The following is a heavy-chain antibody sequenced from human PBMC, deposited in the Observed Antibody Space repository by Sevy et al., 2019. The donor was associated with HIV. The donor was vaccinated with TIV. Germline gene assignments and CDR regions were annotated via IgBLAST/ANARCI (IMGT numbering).Heavy chain of an antibody. CDR1: GFSLNTYW. V-gene: IGHV3-7*01. J-gene: IGHJ4*02. D-gene: IGHD6-13*01. CDR2: IKQDGSVT. Sequence: GGSLRLSCAASGFSLNTYWMSWVRQAPGKGLEWVANIKQDGSVTYYVDSVKGRFPMSRDNARNFLFLQMNSLRAEDTARYYCVRAVAADGSFWGPGTLVTVSS. CDR3: VRAVAADGSF.